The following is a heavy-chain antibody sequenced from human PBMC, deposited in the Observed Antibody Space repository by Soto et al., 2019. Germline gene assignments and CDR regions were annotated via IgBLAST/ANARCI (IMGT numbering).Heavy chain of an antibody. CDR3: ARQYCSTTSCYLFDY. Sequence: SETLSLTCSVFGDSISSGGDYWGWIRQPPGKGLEWIGAINYSGTTYYNPSLKSRVTISLDTSKNQFSLKLSSVTAADTAVYYCARQYCSTTSCYLFDYWGQGTLVTVSS. J-gene: IGHJ4*02. CDR2: INYSGTT. D-gene: IGHD2-2*01. V-gene: IGHV4-39*01. CDR1: GDSISSGGDY.